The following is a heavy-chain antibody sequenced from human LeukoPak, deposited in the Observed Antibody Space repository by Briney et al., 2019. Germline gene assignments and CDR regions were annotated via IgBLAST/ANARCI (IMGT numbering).Heavy chain of an antibody. J-gene: IGHJ4*02. CDR1: GGSFSGYY. CDR3: ARTGFSSSWYTVDY. D-gene: IGHD6-13*01. V-gene: IGHV4-34*01. CDR2: INHSGST. Sequence: SETLSLTCAVYGGSFSGYYWSWIRQPPGKGLEWIGEINHSGSTNYNPSLKSRVTISVDTSKNQFSLKLSSVTAADTAVYYCARTGFSSSWYTVDYWGQGTLVTVSS.